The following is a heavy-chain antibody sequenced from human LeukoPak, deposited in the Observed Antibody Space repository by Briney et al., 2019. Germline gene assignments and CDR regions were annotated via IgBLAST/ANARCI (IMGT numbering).Heavy chain of an antibody. V-gene: IGHV3-7*05. J-gene: IGHJ4*02. CDR3: ARDLRYYYDSSGYSAYYFDY. CDR1: GFTFSSYW. Sequence: GGSLRLSCAASGFTFSSYWMSWVRQAPGKGLEWVANIKQDGSEKYYVDSVKGRFTISRDNAKNSLYLQMNSLRAEDTAVYYCARDLRYYYDSSGYSAYYFDYWGQGTLVTVSS. CDR2: IKQDGSEK. D-gene: IGHD3-22*01.